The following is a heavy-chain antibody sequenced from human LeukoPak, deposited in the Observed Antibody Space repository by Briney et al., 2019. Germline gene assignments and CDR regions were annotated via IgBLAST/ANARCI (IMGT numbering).Heavy chain of an antibody. V-gene: IGHV3-30*02. CDR2: IRYDGSNK. Sequence: GGSLRLSCAASGFTFSNFVMTWVRQAPGKGLEWVAFIRYDGSNKYYADSVKGRFTISRDNSKNTLHLQMNSLRAEDTAVYYCAKDQCSSTSCQFFDYWGQGTLVTVSS. CDR3: AKDQCSSTSCQFFDY. CDR1: GFTFSNFV. J-gene: IGHJ4*02. D-gene: IGHD2-2*01.